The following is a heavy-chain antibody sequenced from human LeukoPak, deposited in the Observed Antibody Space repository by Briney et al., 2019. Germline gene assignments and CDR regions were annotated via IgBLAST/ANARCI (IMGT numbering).Heavy chain of an antibody. Sequence: PSETLSLTCSVSDYSISSGFHWVWIRPPPGKGLEWIGSIYHSGKTYYKPSLKSRVTLSVDTSKNQFSLKLSSVTAADTAVYYCARGSRCSGGSCYSYYYYYMDVWGKGTTVTVSS. V-gene: IGHV4-38-2*02. CDR3: ARGSRCSGGSCYSYYYYYMDV. J-gene: IGHJ6*03. CDR2: IYHSGKT. D-gene: IGHD2-15*01. CDR1: DYSISSGFH.